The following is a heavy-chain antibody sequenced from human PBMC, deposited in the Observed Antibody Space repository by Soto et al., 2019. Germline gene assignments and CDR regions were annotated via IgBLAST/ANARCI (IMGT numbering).Heavy chain of an antibody. J-gene: IGHJ4*02. CDR2: IIPASGTA. Sequence: QVQLVQSGAEVKRPGSSVKVSCKASGGTFSSYAITWVRQAPGQGLEWMGGIIPASGTASYAQKFQGRVTITADESTSTAYMGLSSLRSEYTAVYYCERVAGALRHWGQGTLVTVSS. CDR3: ERVAGALRH. CDR1: GGTFSSYA. V-gene: IGHV1-69*01. D-gene: IGHD6-19*01.